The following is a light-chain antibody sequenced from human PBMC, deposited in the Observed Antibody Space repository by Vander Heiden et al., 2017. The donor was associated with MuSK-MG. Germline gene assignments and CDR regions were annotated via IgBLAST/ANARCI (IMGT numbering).Light chain of an antibody. V-gene: IGKV1-39*01. CDR3: QQSYSTPHT. J-gene: IGKJ2*01. CDR2: GSS. Sequence: DIQMTQSPSSLSASVGDRVTITCRASQRFSSYLNWYQQKPGKVPKLLIYGSSSLHIDVPSRFSGSGSGPDFILTISSVQPEDSATYYCQQSYSTPHTFGQGTRLEIK. CDR1: QRFSSY.